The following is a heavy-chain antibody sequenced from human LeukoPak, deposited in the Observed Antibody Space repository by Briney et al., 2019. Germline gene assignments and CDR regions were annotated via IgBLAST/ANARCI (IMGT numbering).Heavy chain of an antibody. D-gene: IGHD2-21*01. Sequence: TSETLSLXCAVYGGSCSGYYWSWIRQPPGKGLEWIGEINHSGSTNYNPSLKSRVTISVETSKNQFSLKLSSVTAADTAVYYCARGYIVVVYYFDYWGQGTLVTVSS. CDR2: INHSGST. V-gene: IGHV4-34*01. CDR1: GGSCSGYY. CDR3: ARGYIVVVYYFDY. J-gene: IGHJ4*02.